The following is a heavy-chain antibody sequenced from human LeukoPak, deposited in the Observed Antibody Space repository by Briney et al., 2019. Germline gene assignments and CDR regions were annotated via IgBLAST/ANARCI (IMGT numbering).Heavy chain of an antibody. CDR3: ARDMESGSGSYYFPGWFDP. D-gene: IGHD3-10*01. J-gene: IGHJ5*02. CDR2: NSGST. Sequence: SETLSLTCTVSSGSISTSNYYWGWVRQPPGKALEWIGNNSGSTYYSPSLKSRVTISVDTSKNRFSLKLSSVTAADTAVYYCARDMESGSGSYYFPGWFDPWGQGTLVTVSS. V-gene: IGHV4-39*07. CDR1: SGSISTSNYY.